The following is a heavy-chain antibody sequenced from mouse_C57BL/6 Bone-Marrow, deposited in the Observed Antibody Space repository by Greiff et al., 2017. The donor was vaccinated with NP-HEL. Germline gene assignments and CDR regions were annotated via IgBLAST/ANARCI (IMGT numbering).Heavy chain of an antibody. V-gene: IGHV1-5*01. D-gene: IGHD2-4*01. CDR1: GYTFTSYW. J-gene: IGHJ1*03. CDR2: IYPGNSDT. Sequence: EVNLVESGTVLARPGASVKMSCKTSGYTFTSYWMHWVKQRPGQGLEWIGAIYPGNSDTSYNQKFKGKAKLTAVTSASTAYMELSSLTNEDSAVYYCRRYYDYDDWYFDVWGTGTTVTVSS. CDR3: RRYYDYDDWYFDV.